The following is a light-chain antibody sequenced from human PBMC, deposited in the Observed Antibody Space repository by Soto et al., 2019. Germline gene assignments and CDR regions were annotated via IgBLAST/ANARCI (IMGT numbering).Light chain of an antibody. CDR3: QQYDGSLLT. Sequence: EIVLTQSPGTLSLSPGERATLSCRASQSISSTSLAWYQQKPGQAPRLLIHSASSRASGIPARFSGSGSGTDFSLTISRLELEDFAVYYCQQYDGSLLTFGPGTKVDIK. J-gene: IGKJ3*01. CDR2: SAS. CDR1: QSISSTS. V-gene: IGKV3-20*01.